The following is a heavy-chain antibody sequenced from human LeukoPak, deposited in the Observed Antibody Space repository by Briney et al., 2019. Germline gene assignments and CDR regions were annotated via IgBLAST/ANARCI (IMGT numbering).Heavy chain of an antibody. CDR3: ARYRRDGYNLDY. CDR1: GFTFSSYW. CDR2: INSDGSST. Sequence: GGSLRLSCAASGFTFSSYWMHWVRQAPGKGLVWVSRINSDGSSTSYADSVRGRFSISRNNAKNSLYLQMNSLRAEDTAVYYCARYRRDGYNLDYWGQGTLVTVSS. J-gene: IGHJ4*02. V-gene: IGHV3-74*01. D-gene: IGHD5-24*01.